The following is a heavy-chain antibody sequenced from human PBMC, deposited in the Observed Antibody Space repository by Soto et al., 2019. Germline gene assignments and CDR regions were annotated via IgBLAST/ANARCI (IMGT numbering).Heavy chain of an antibody. D-gene: IGHD2-2*01. V-gene: IGHV4-30-4*01. CDR3: ARATADIWFDP. CDR2: IYYRGGT. Sequence: SETLSLTCSVSGGSISSGDYYWSWIRQPPGKCLELIGYIYYRGGTNYNSSLKSRVTISVDTSKNQFSLKLNSVTAADTAVYYCARATADIWFDPWGQGTLVTVSS. J-gene: IGHJ5*02. CDR1: GGSISSGDYY.